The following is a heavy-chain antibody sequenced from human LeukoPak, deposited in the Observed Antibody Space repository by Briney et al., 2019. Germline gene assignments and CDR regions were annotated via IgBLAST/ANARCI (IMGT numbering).Heavy chain of an antibody. Sequence: NPSQTLSLTCTVSGGSISSGSYCWSWIRQPAGKGLEWIGRIYTSGSTNYNPSLKRRVTISVDTSKNQFSLKLSSVTAADTAVYYCASNRSPRSKLDAFDIWGQGTMVTVSS. D-gene: IGHD2/OR15-2a*01. CDR3: ASNRSPRSKLDAFDI. J-gene: IGHJ3*02. V-gene: IGHV4-61*02. CDR2: IYTSGST. CDR1: GGSISSGSYC.